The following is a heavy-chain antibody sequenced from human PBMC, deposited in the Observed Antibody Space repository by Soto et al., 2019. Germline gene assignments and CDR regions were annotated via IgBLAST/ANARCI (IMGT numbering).Heavy chain of an antibody. Sequence: ASVKVSCKASGYTFTGYYMHWVGKAPGQGLEWMGWINPNSGGTNYAQKFQGRVTMTRDTSISTAYMELSRLRSDDTAVYYCARDPEYSSSSSPSPWGQGTLVTVSS. CDR3: ARDPEYSSSSSPSP. V-gene: IGHV1-2*02. CDR1: GYTFTGYY. D-gene: IGHD6-6*01. J-gene: IGHJ5*02. CDR2: INPNSGGT.